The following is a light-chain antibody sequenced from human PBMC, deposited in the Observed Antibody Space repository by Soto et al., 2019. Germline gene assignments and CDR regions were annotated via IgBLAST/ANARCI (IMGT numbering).Light chain of an antibody. V-gene: IGLV2-14*01. CDR1: SSDDGGYNY. J-gene: IGLJ2*01. CDR3: TSYTSSSTVV. Sequence: QSVRTQPASVSGSPGQSITISCTGTSSDDGGYNYVSWYQQHPGKAPKLMIYDVSNRPSGVSNRFSGSKSGNTASLTISGLQAEDEADYYCTSYTSSSTVVFGGGTKLTVL. CDR2: DVS.